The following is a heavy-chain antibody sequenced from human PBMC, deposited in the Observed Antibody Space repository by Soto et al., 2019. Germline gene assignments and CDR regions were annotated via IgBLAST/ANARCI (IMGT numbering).Heavy chain of an antibody. J-gene: IGHJ4*02. CDR1: GGSFRNYY. Sequence: SETLSLTCGVYGGSFRNYYWIWVRQPPGKGLEWIGEVNHSGEATYNPSLQSRVTISLDTSNNHFSLKLRSVTAADTAVYYCARVGGVAARTFDYWGQGTLVTVSS. CDR2: VNHSGEA. D-gene: IGHD6-6*01. CDR3: ARVGGVAARTFDY. V-gene: IGHV4-34*01.